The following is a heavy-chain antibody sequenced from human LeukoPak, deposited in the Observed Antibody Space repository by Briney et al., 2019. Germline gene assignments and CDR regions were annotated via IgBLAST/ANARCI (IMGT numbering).Heavy chain of an antibody. D-gene: IGHD6-13*01. V-gene: IGHV3-30*02. CDR2: IRFDGTNK. CDR1: GFTFSAYG. CDR3: AKPQYNSSWSFDY. Sequence: GGSLRLSCAASGFTFSAYGMHWVRQAPGKGLEWVAFIRFDGTNKYYADSVKGRFTISRDNSKNTLYLQMSLLIPEDTAVYYCAKPQYNSSWSFDYWGQGTLVTVSS. J-gene: IGHJ4*02.